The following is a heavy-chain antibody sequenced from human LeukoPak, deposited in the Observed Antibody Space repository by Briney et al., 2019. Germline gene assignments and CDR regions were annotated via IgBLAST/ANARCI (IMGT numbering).Heavy chain of an antibody. CDR3: AKGAARSLYYGMDV. J-gene: IGHJ6*02. CDR1: GFTFSSHA. CDR2: ISGSGGST. V-gene: IGHV3-23*01. Sequence: GGSLRLSCAASGFTFSSHAMSWVHQAPGKGLEWVSAISGSGGSTYYADSVKGRFTISRDNSKNTLYLQMNSLRAEDTAVYYCAKGAARSLYYGMDVWGQGTTVTVSS. D-gene: IGHD6-6*01.